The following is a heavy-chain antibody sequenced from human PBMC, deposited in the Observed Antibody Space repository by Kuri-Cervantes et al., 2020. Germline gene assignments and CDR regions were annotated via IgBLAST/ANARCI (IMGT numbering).Heavy chain of an antibody. CDR1: GYTFSRYD. CDR3: ARATEAVAGTRAPHRYFDY. J-gene: IGHJ4*02. CDR2: MNPNSGNT. V-gene: IGHV1-8*03. Sequence: ASVKVSCKASGYTFSRYDINWVRQATGQGLEWMGWMNPNSGNTGYAQKFQGRVTITADKSTSTAYMELSSLRSEDTAVYYCARATEAVAGTRAPHRYFDYWGQGTLVTVSS. D-gene: IGHD6-19*01.